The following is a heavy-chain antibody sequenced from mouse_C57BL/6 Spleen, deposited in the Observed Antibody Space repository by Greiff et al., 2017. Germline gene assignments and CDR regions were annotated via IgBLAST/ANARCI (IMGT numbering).Heavy chain of an antibody. D-gene: IGHD2-4*01. J-gene: IGHJ1*03. V-gene: IGHV1-62-2*01. CDR1: GYTFTEYT. CDR3: ARHEEGGGLRRGYWYFDV. Sequence: VQLQQSGAELVKPGASVKLSCKASGYTFTEYTIHWVKQRSGQGLEWIGWFYPGSGSIKYNEKFKDKATLTADKSSSTVYMELSRLTSEDSAVYCCARHEEGGGLRRGYWYFDVWGTGTTVTVSS. CDR2: FYPGSGSI.